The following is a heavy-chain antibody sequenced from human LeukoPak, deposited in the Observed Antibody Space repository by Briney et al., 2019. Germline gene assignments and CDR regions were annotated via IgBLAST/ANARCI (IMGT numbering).Heavy chain of an antibody. D-gene: IGHD5-18*01. CDR2: ISWNSGSI. V-gene: IGHV3-9*01. Sequence: GRSLRLSCAASGFTFDDYAMHWVRQAPGKGLEWVSGISWNSGSIGYADSVKGRFTFSRDNAKNSLYLQMNSLRAEDTALYYCAKVGVDTAMVFRGQGTLVTVSS. CDR1: GFTFDDYA. CDR3: AKVGVDTAMVF. J-gene: IGHJ4*02.